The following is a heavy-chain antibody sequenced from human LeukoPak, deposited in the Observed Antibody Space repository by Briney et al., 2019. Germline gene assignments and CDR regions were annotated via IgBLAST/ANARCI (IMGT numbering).Heavy chain of an antibody. CDR1: GGSISSYY. Sequence: SETLSLTCTVSGGSISSYYWSWIWQPPGKGLEWIGYIYYSGSTNYNPSLKSRVTISVDTSKNQFSLKLSSVTAADTAVYYCASGIFWSGYYGGWFDPWGQGTLVTVSS. J-gene: IGHJ5*02. CDR3: ASGIFWSGYYGGWFDP. CDR2: IYYSGST. V-gene: IGHV4-59*01. D-gene: IGHD3-3*01.